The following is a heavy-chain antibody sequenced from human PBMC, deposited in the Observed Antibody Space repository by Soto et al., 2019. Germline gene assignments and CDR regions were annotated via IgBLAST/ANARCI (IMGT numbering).Heavy chain of an antibody. CDR1: DGSFSGYY. Sequence: SETLSLTCAAEDGSFSGYYWSWIRQPPGKGLEWIGEINHSGSTNYNPSLKSRVTISVDTSKNQFSLKLSSVTAADTAVYYCARVAAAGPKGDFDYWGQGTLVTVSS. CDR2: INHSGST. J-gene: IGHJ4*02. D-gene: IGHD6-13*01. CDR3: ARVAAAGPKGDFDY. V-gene: IGHV4-34*01.